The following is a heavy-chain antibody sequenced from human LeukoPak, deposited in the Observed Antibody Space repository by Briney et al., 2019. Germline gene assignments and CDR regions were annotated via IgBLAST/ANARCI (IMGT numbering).Heavy chain of an antibody. CDR3: AKARVAAALTGAFDV. V-gene: IGHV3-23*01. CDR2: FSASDGSE. J-gene: IGHJ3*01. Sequence: GGALRLSCAASGITISNYGMRWVRQAPGKGLEGVSAFSASDGSEQYAHSVRGRFSLSRDHSNNRLYLPMNSLRDEDTAVYFCAKARVAAALTGAFDVWGQGTKVTVSS. CDR1: GITISNYG. D-gene: IGHD2-2*01.